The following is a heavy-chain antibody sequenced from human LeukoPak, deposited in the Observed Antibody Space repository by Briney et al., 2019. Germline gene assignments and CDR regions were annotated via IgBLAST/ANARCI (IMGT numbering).Heavy chain of an antibody. Sequence: GGSLRLSCAASGFIFSSYGMHWVRQAPGKGLEWVAFIRYDGSNKYYADSVKGRFTISRDNSKNTLYLQMNSLRAEDTAVYYCAKDAFSYDSSGSTPNWFDPWGQGTLVTVSS. CDR2: IRYDGSNK. D-gene: IGHD3-22*01. J-gene: IGHJ5*02. V-gene: IGHV3-30*02. CDR1: GFIFSSYG. CDR3: AKDAFSYDSSGSTPNWFDP.